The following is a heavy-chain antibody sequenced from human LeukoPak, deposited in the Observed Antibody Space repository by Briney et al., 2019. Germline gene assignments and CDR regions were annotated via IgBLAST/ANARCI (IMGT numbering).Heavy chain of an antibody. D-gene: IGHD3-10*01. CDR1: GFTFSSYS. CDR2: ISSSSSYI. CDR3: AREGAYYYGSGSYSDDAFDI. J-gene: IGHJ3*02. V-gene: IGHV3-21*01. Sequence: GGSLRLSCAASGFTFSSYSMNWIRQAPGKGLEWVSSISSSSSYIYYADSVKGRFTISRDNAKNSLYLQMNSLRAEDTAVYYCAREGAYYYGSGSYSDDAFDIWGQGTMVTVSS.